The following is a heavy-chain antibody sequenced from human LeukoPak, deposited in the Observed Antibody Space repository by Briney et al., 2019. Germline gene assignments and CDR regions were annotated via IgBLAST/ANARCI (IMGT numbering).Heavy chain of an antibody. CDR3: ARDREYDSSGYYYRAGLFDI. D-gene: IGHD3-22*01. J-gene: IGHJ3*02. CDR2: IYYSGST. Sequence: SQTLSLTCTVSGGSISSGGYYWSWIRQHPGKGLEWIGYIYYSGSTYYNPSLKRRVTISVDTSKNQFSLKLSSVTAADTAVYYCARDREYDSSGYYYRAGLFDIWGQGTMVTVSS. CDR1: GGSISSGGYY. V-gene: IGHV4-31*03.